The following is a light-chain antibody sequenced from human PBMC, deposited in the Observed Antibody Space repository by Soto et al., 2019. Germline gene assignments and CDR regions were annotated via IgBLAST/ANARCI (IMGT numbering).Light chain of an antibody. J-gene: IGLJ1*01. CDR1: SSDVGSYNR. CDR2: EGT. CDR3: CSYTTTYTYV. V-gene: IGLV2-23*01. Sequence: QSALTQPASVSGSPGQSITISCTRTSSDVGSYNRVSWYQQHPGKAPKLMIYEGTKRPSGVSTRFSGSKSGNTASLTISGLLAEDEGDYYCCSYTTTYTYVFGTGTKVTVL.